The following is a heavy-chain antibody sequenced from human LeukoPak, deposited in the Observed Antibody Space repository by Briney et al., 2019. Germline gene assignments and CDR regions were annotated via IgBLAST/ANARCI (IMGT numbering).Heavy chain of an antibody. V-gene: IGHV3-21*01. CDR2: ISVRSNYR. D-gene: IGHD3-22*01. CDR3: VRLRRNSDRSGYYYYYDY. J-gene: IGHJ4*02. CDR1: GYTFSDFS. Sequence: GGSLTLSCAASGYTFSDFSVNWVRQAPGKGLEWVSSISVRSNYRYYADSVRGRFTISRDGARDSLFLQMNSLRAEDTAVYFCVRLRRNSDRSGYYYYYDYWGQGTLVTVSS.